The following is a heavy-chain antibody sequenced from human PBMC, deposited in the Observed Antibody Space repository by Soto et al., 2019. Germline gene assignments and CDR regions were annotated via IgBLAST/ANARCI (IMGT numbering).Heavy chain of an antibody. CDR1: GFTFSSYA. Sequence: GGSLRLSCAASGFTFSSYARSWVRQAPGKGLEWVSAISGSGGSTYYPDSVKGRFTISRDNSNNTLYLQMNSLRAEATAVYYCSKRGGRIDAKKAEYLQLWGQGTLVTVSS. CDR3: SKRGGRIDAKKAEYLQL. CDR2: ISGSGGST. J-gene: IGHJ1*01. V-gene: IGHV3-23*01. D-gene: IGHD3-16*01.